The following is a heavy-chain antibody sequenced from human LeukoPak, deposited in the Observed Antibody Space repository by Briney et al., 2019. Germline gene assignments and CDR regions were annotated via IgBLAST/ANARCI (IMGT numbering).Heavy chain of an antibody. CDR3: AAYSGSYLGYFQH. D-gene: IGHD1-26*01. CDR2: IYYSGST. Sequence: SETLSLTCTVSGGSISSYYWSWIRQPPGKGLEWIGYIYYSGSTNYNPSLKSRVTISVDTSKNQFSLKLSSVTAADTAVYYCAAYSGSYLGYFQHWGQGTLVTVSS. CDR1: GGSISSYY. J-gene: IGHJ1*01. V-gene: IGHV4-59*01.